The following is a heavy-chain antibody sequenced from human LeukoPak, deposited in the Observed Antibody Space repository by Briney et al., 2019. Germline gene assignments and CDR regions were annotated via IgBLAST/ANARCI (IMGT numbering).Heavy chain of an antibody. V-gene: IGHV3-21*01. D-gene: IGHD3/OR15-3a*01. CDR2: ISSRSSYI. CDR3: AREGTGYCYYAMDV. J-gene: IGHJ6*02. Sequence: GGSLRLSCAASGFTLSTYSMNWVRQAPGKGLEWVSSISSRSSYIYYADSVKGRFTISRDNAKNSLYLQMNSLRAEDTAVYYCAREGTGYCYYAMDVWGQGTTVTVSS. CDR1: GFTLSTYS.